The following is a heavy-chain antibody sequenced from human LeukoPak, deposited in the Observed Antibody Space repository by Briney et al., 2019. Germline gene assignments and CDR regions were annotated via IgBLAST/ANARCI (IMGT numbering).Heavy chain of an antibody. J-gene: IGHJ4*02. V-gene: IGHV3-23*01. CDR1: GFPFSTYG. Sequence: GGSLRLSCAASGFPFSTYGMSWVRQAPGKGLEWVSTISDSGGNTYYADSVKGRFTISRDNSKNTLYLQMNSLRADDTAVYYCAKAWGEYWGQGTLVSVS. CDR2: ISDSGGNT. CDR3: AKAWGEY. D-gene: IGHD3-10*01.